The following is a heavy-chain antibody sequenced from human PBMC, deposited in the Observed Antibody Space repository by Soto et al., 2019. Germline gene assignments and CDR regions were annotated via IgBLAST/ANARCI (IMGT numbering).Heavy chain of an antibody. V-gene: IGHV3-30-3*01. CDR2: ISHDGSNE. CDR1: GFTFSLYA. J-gene: IGHJ4*02. D-gene: IGHD6-25*01. CDR3: ARDYSSAFHY. Sequence: QVQLVESGGGVVQPGRSLRLSCAASGFTFSLYAMHWVRQAPGKGLEWVALISHDGSNEYYADSVKGRFTISRDNSKNTLFLQVNSLRAEDTAVYYCARDYSSAFHYWGQGTMVTVS.